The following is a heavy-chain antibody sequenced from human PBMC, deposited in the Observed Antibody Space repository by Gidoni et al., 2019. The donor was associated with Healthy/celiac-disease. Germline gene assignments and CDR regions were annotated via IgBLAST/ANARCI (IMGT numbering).Heavy chain of an antibody. Sequence: QVQLVESGGGVVQPGRSLRLSCAASGFTFSSYGMHWVRQAPGKGLEWVAVIWYDGSNKDYADSVKGRFTISRDNSKNTLYLQMNSLRAEDTAVYYCARDFDEYYFDYWGQGTLVTVSS. J-gene: IGHJ4*02. V-gene: IGHV3-33*01. CDR3: ARDFDEYYFDY. CDR1: GFTFSSYG. CDR2: IWYDGSNK. D-gene: IGHD3-9*01.